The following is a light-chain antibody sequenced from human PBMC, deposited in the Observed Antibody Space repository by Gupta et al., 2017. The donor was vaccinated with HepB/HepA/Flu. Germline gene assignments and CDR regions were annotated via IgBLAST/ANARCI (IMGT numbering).Light chain of an antibody. CDR1: QRVSGD. V-gene: IGKV3-15*01. CDR2: SAS. J-gene: IGKJ4*01. Sequence: EIVMTPSPATLSVSLGERATLSCRASQRVSGDLAWYQQTPGQAPRLLLYSASTRAAGIPARFSGSGSGTEFTLTISSLQSEDFAVYYCQQYYNWPLTFGGGTKVQIK. CDR3: QQYYNWPLT.